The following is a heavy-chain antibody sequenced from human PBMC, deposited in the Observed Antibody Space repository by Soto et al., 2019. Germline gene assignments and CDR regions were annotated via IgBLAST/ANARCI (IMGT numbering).Heavy chain of an antibody. CDR1: GFTFSSYP. V-gene: IGHV3-23*01. J-gene: IGHJ4*02. CDR2: LIGSGGST. CDR3: AKLSGYCTTTSCYSLGWAWAH. D-gene: IGHD2-2*02. Sequence: EVQLLESGGGLVQPGGSLRLSCAASGFTFSSYPMSWVRQAPGKGLEWVSALIGSGGSTYYADSVKGRFTISRDNSKKTLYLQMNSLRDEDTAVYYCAKLSGYCTTTSCYSLGWAWAHWGQGTLVTVSS.